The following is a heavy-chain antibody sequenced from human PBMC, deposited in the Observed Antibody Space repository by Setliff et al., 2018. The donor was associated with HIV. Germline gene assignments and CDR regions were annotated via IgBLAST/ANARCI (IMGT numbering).Heavy chain of an antibody. D-gene: IGHD3-10*01. CDR3: SRGGSGDDYYYYMDF. J-gene: IGHJ6*03. Sequence: GGSLRLSCVTSGFTFGDFPMTWVRQAPGKGLEWVGLIGIEDYGGTTEYAASVKGRFTISRDDSKTIAYLQMNSLKTEDTAVYFCSRGGSGDDYYYYMDFWGKGTTVTVSS. V-gene: IGHV3-49*04. CDR1: GFTFGDFP. CDR2: IGIEDYGGTT.